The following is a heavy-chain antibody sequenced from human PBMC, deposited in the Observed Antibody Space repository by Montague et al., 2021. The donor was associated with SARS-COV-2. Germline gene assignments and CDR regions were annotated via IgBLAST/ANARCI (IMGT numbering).Heavy chain of an antibody. Sequence: SETLSPTCSVSGGSISSSSYFWGWTRQPPGKGLEWIGSIYHSGGTYSNSSLKSRVTISVDTSKNQFSLKLSSVTAAGTAVYYCARHLNYRDYGGDDNWGQGTLVTVSS. D-gene: IGHD4-17*01. CDR3: ARHLNYRDYGGDDN. CDR2: IYHSGGT. J-gene: IGHJ4*02. CDR1: GGSISSSSYF. V-gene: IGHV4-39*01.